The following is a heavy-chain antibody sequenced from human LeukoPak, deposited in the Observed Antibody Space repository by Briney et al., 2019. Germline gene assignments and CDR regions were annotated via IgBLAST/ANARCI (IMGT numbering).Heavy chain of an antibody. CDR3: ARDGDYRFDY. CDR1: GGSISSYY. CDR2: IYSSGST. J-gene: IGHJ4*02. Sequence: SETLSLTCTVSGGSISSYYWSWIRQPPGKGLEWIGYIYSSGSTNYNPSLKSRVTISVDTSKNQFSLKLSSVTAADTAVYYCARDGDYRFDYWGQGTLVTVSS. D-gene: IGHD4-17*01. V-gene: IGHV4-59*01.